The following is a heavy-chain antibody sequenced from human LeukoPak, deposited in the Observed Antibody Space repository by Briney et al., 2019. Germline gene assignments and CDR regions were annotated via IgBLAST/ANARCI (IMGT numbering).Heavy chain of an antibody. V-gene: IGHV3-15*01. CDR1: GFTFSNAW. CDR2: IKSKTDGGTT. Sequence: GGSLRLSCAASGFTFSNAWMSWVRQAPGKGLEWVGRIKSKTDGGTTDYAAPGKGRFTISTDDSKNTLYLQMNSLKTEDTAVYYCTTDFGVPDSPVGYWGQGTLVTVSS. J-gene: IGHJ4*02. CDR3: TTDFGVPDSPVGY. D-gene: IGHD1-14*01.